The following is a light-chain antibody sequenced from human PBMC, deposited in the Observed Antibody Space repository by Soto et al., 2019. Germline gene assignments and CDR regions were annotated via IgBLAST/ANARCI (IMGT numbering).Light chain of an antibody. Sequence: QSALTQPASVSGSPGQSITISCTGTSSDVGGYNYVSWYQQHPGKAPKLMIYDVRNRPSGVSNRFSGSKSVNTASLTISGLQAEDEADYYCSSYTTISTHVFGTGTKLTVL. V-gene: IGLV2-14*01. CDR3: SSYTTISTHV. CDR1: SSDVGGYNY. J-gene: IGLJ1*01. CDR2: DVR.